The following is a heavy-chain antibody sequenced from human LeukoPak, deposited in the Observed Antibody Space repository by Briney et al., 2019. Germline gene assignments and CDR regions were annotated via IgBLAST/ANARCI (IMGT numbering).Heavy chain of an antibody. V-gene: IGHV3-48*03. D-gene: IGHD2/OR15-2a*01. CDR2: ITGRGDTI. Sequence: GGSLRLSCSASGFTFSSYEMKWVRQAPGKGLEWISYITGRGDTIYYADSVKGRFTISRDNAKNSLFLQMNSLTADDTAVYYCARERTTSVSGTTIGGYWGQGTLVTVSS. J-gene: IGHJ4*02. CDR3: ARERTTSVSGTTIGGY. CDR1: GFTFSSYE.